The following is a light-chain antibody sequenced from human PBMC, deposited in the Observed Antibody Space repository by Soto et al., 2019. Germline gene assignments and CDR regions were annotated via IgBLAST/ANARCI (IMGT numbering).Light chain of an antibody. CDR3: QQFNNSPLP. CDR2: SAS. CDR1: QSLRNNY. Sequence: EIVLTQSPGTLSLSPGERATLSCRASQSLRNNYLAWYQQKPGQTPRLLLHSASSRATGIPDRFSGSGSGTDFTLTISRLEPEDFAVYYCQQFNNSPLPFGGGTKVEIK. J-gene: IGKJ4*01. V-gene: IGKV3-20*01.